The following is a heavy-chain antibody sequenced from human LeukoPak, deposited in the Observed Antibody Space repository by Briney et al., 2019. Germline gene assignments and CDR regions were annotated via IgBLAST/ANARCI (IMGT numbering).Heavy chain of an antibody. Sequence: ASVRVSCKVSGYTLTELSMHWVRQAPGKGLEWMGGFDPEDGETIYAQKFQGRVTITADESTSTAYMELSSLRSEDTAVYYCARVWFGESTYYFDYWGQGTLVTVSS. CDR1: GYTLTELS. CDR2: FDPEDGET. D-gene: IGHD3-10*01. V-gene: IGHV1-24*01. J-gene: IGHJ4*02. CDR3: ARVWFGESTYYFDY.